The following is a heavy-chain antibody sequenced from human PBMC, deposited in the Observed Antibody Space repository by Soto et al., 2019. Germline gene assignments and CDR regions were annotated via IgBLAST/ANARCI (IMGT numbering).Heavy chain of an antibody. CDR2: ISSRSDTL. Sequence: GGSLRLSCEGSGFTFSAYAMNWVRQAPGKGLEWVSYISSRSDTLYYADSVKGRFTISRDNAKNSVYLQVNNLRDEDTAVYYCARDWDIVILSVPIPNYNYGMDVWGQGTTVTVSS. CDR3: ARDWDIVILSVPIPNYNYGMDV. V-gene: IGHV3-48*02. J-gene: IGHJ6*02. CDR1: GFTFSAYA. D-gene: IGHD2-15*01.